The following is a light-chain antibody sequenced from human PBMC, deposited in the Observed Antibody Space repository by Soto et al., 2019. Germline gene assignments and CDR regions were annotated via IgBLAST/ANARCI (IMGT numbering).Light chain of an antibody. CDR2: DVS. V-gene: IGLV2-14*01. CDR3: SSYTSSGTV. J-gene: IGLJ2*01. Sequence: QSALTQPASVSGSPGQSITISCTATSSDVGGYNYVSWYQQHPGKAPKLMLYDVSNRPSGVSNRFSGSKSGNTASLTISGLQAEDESDYYCSSYTSSGTVLGGGTTLTVL. CDR1: SSDVGGYNY.